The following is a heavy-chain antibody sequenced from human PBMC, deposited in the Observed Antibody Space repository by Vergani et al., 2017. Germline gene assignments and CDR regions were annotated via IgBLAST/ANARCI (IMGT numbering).Heavy chain of an antibody. Sequence: EVQLVQSGAEVKKPGESLRISCKGSGYSFTSYWIGWVRQLPGKGLEWMGIIYPGDSDIRYSPSFQGQGTLSADRSISTAYLQWSSLKASDTAMYFCARGSGSSSPDYFDYWGQGTLVTVSS. D-gene: IGHD1-26*01. CDR3: ARGSGSSSPDYFDY. CDR1: GYSFTSYW. CDR2: IYPGDSDI. J-gene: IGHJ4*02. V-gene: IGHV5-51*01.